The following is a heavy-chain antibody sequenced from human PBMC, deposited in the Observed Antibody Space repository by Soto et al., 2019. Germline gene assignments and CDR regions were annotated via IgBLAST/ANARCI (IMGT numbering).Heavy chain of an antibody. CDR3: TKMSHGDPDNYYYPMDV. V-gene: IGHV3-23*01. D-gene: IGHD3-16*01. Sequence: VQVLESGGGLVQPGGSLRLSCAASGFSSSSFAMSWVRQGPGKGLAWVASISGSGGTTYHADSVKGRFTISRDNFKNTLSLQMKNLRAADTAVYYCTKMSHGDPDNYYYPMDVWGQGTTVTVSS. CDR2: ISGSGGTT. CDR1: GFSSSSFA. J-gene: IGHJ6*02.